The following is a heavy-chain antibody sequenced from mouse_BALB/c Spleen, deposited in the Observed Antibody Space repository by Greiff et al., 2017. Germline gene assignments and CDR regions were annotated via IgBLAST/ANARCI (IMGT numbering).Heavy chain of an antibody. Sequence: EVQLQQSGAELVKPGASVKLSCTASGFNIKDTYMHWVKQRPEQGLEWIGRIDPANGNTKYDPKFQGKATITADTSSNTAYLQLSSLTSEDTAVYYCARGFITTAPLFADWGQGTLVTVSA. J-gene: IGHJ3*01. CDR2: IDPANGNT. V-gene: IGHV14-3*02. CDR1: GFNIKDTY. CDR3: ARGFITTAPLFAD. D-gene: IGHD1-2*01.